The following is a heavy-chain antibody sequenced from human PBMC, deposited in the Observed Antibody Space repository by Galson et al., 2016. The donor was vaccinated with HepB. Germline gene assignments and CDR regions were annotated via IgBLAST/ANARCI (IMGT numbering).Heavy chain of an antibody. J-gene: IGHJ3*02. CDR3: AREGTGGFDI. V-gene: IGHV3-30*03. CDR1: RFTFNMFG. Sequence: SLRLSCAASRFTFNMFGMHWVRQAPGKGLEWVSVISYDGSKTYYADSVTGRFTISRDNAKNSLYLQMNSLRAEDTAVYYCAREGTGGFDIWGQGTMVTVSS. CDR2: ISYDGSKT. D-gene: IGHD2-15*01.